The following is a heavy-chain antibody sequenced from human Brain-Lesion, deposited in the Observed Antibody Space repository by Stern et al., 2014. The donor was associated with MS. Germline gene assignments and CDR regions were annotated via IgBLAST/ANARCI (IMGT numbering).Heavy chain of an antibody. CDR2: IWPGDSDT. J-gene: IGHJ4*02. Sequence: VQLVESGAEVKKPGESLKISCKGSGYRFTSNWIGWVRQMPGKGLEWMGIIWPGDSDTRYSPSFQGQVTISADKSISTAYLPWSSLQASDTAMYYCARRGDSSSSGFDYWGQGTLVIVSS. V-gene: IGHV5-51*01. D-gene: IGHD6-6*01. CDR3: ARRGDSSSSGFDY. CDR1: GYRFTSNW.